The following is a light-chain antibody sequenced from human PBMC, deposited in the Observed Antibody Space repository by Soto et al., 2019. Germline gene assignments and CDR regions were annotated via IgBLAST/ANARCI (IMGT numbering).Light chain of an antibody. Sequence: QSVLTQPPSVSAAPGQRVTISCSGANSNIGNNHVSSYQQLPGAAPKLLIYDNDYRPSGISDRFSGSKSGTSATLAITGLQTGDEAVYYCGTWDSSLSSGGVFGGGTQLTVL. CDR3: GTWDSSLSSGGV. CDR1: NSNIGNNH. CDR2: DND. V-gene: IGLV1-51*01. J-gene: IGLJ3*02.